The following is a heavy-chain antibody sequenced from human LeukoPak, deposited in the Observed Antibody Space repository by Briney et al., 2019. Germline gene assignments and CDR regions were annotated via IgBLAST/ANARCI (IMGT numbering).Heavy chain of an antibody. V-gene: IGHV3-30*04. CDR2: ISYEGCNK. CDR3: ARSRHSYDSSGFPHY. D-gene: IGHD3-22*01. J-gene: IGHJ4*02. CDR1: GFTFSSYA. Sequence: GGSLRLSCAASGFTFSSYAMHWLGQAPGKGVEGVAVISYEGCNKYCADSVKGRFTISRDNAKTSLYLQMNSLRAEDTALYYCARSRHSYDSSGFPHYWGQGTLVTVSS.